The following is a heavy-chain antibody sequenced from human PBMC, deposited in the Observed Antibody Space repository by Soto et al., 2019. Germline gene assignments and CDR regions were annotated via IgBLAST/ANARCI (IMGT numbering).Heavy chain of an antibody. CDR3: AHRRVTTDFDY. D-gene: IGHD4-17*01. Sequence: QITLKESGPPLVKPTQTLTLTCTFSGFSLSTSGVGVGWIRQPPGKALEWLALIFWDDDKRYSPSLKSRLAITKDTSKNQVVLTMTNRDHVDTATYYCAHRRVTTDFDYWGQGTLVTVSS. J-gene: IGHJ4*02. V-gene: IGHV2-5*02. CDR2: IFWDDDK. CDR1: GFSLSTSGVG.